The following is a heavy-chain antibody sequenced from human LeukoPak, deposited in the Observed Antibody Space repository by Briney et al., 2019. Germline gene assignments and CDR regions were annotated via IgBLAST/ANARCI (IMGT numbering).Heavy chain of an antibody. Sequence: SVKVSCKASGGTFSSYAISWVRQAPGQGLEWMGGIIPIFGTANCAQKFQGRVTITTDESTSTAYMELSSLRSEDTAVYYCARPSDSSGYYYYYYMDVWGKGTTVTVSS. CDR3: ARPSDSSGYYYYYYMDV. CDR2: IIPIFGTA. V-gene: IGHV1-69*05. CDR1: GGTFSSYA. J-gene: IGHJ6*03. D-gene: IGHD3-22*01.